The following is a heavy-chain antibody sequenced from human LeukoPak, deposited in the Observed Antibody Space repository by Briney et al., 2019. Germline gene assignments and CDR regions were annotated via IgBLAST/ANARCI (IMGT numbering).Heavy chain of an antibody. CDR1: GYSISNTHY. CDR2: IYNSGST. J-gene: IGHJ4*02. V-gene: IGHV4-38-2*01. D-gene: IGHD3-22*01. Sequence: PSETLSLTCAVSGYSISNTHYWGWLRQPPGKGLEWIGSIYNSGSTHYNPSLKSRVTISVDTSMNQFSLNLSSVTAADTAVYYCAWNSSGIYFVYWGRRTMVTVSS. CDR3: AWNSSGIYFVY.